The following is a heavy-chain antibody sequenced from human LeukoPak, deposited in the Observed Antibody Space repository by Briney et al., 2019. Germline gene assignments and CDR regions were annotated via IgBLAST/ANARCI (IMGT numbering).Heavy chain of an antibody. CDR1: GFTFSSYA. J-gene: IGHJ6*03. D-gene: IGHD6-13*01. CDR3: ARTIAAATKYYYYYMDV. CDR2: ISGSGGST. Sequence: GGSLRLSCAASGFTFSSYAMSWVRQAPGKGLEWVSAISGSGGSTYYADSVKGRFTISRDNSKNTLYLQMNSLRAEDTAVYHCARTIAAATKYYYYYMDVWGKGTTVTVSS. V-gene: IGHV3-23*01.